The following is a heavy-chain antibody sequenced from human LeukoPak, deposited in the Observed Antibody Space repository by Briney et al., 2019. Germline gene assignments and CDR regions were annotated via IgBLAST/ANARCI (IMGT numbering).Heavy chain of an antibody. CDR1: GYTLIELS. D-gene: IGHD3-22*01. CDR2: FDPEDGET. J-gene: IGHJ4*02. Sequence: ASVKVSCKVSGYTLIELSMHWVRQAPGKGLEWMGGFDPEDGETIYAQKFQGRVTMTEDTSTDTAYMELSSLRSEDTAVYYCATDRYYDSSGYTSFDYWGQGTLVTVSS. V-gene: IGHV1-24*01. CDR3: ATDRYYDSSGYTSFDY.